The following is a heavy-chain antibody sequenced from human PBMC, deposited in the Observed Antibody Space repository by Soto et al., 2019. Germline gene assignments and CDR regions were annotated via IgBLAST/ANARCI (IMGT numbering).Heavy chain of an antibody. Sequence: PGGSLRLSCAASGFTFSSYGMHWVRQAPGKGLEWVAVIWYDGSNKYYADSVKGRFTISRDNSKNTLYLQMNSLRAEDTAVYYCARDSYYGSWRSYGMDVWGHGTTVPVSS. D-gene: IGHD3-10*01. CDR3: ARDSYYGSWRSYGMDV. CDR1: GFTFSSYG. V-gene: IGHV3-33*01. CDR2: IWYDGSNK. J-gene: IGHJ6*02.